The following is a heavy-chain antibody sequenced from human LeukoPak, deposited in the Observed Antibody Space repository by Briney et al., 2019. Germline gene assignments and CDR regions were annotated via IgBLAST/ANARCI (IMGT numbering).Heavy chain of an antibody. V-gene: IGHV3-23*01. CDR2: ISGSGGST. CDR1: GFTFSNHN. CDR3: AKEGIWDSSGPSWNDY. Sequence: PGGSLRLSCAASGFTFSNHNMNWVRQAPGKGLEWVSAISGSGGSTYYADSVKGRFTISRDNSKNTLYLQMNSLRAEDTAVYYCAKEGIWDSSGPSWNDYWGQGTLVTVSS. J-gene: IGHJ4*02. D-gene: IGHD6-19*01.